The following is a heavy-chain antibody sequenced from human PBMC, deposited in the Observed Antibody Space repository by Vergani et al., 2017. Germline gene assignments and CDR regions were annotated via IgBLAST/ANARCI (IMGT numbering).Heavy chain of an antibody. Sequence: QVQLQQWGAGLLKPSETLSLTCAVYGGSFSGYYWSWTRQPPGKGLEWVGEINHSGSTNYNPSLKSRVTISVDTSKNQFSLELSSVTAADTAVYYCARGSGYSYGWGYWGQGTLVTVSS. CDR1: GGSFSGYY. D-gene: IGHD5-18*01. CDR2: INHSGST. V-gene: IGHV4-34*01. CDR3: ARGSGYSYGWGY. J-gene: IGHJ4*02.